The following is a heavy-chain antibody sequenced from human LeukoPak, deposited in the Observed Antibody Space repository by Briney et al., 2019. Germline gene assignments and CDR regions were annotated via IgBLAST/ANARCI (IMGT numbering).Heavy chain of an antibody. J-gene: IGHJ6*03. CDR1: GFTLSSYA. D-gene: IGHD3-10*01. V-gene: IGHV3-23*01. CDR2: ISGSGGST. CDR3: AKVAIWFGGATDYYNYCYMDV. Sequence: GGSLRLSCAASGFTLSSYAMNWVRQAPGKGLKWVSAISGSGGSTYYADSVKGRFTISRDNSKNTLYLQMNSLRAEDTAVYYCAKVAIWFGGATDYYNYCYMDVWGKGTTVTVSS.